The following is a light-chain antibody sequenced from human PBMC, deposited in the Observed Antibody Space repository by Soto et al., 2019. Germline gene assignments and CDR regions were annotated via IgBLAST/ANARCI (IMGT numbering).Light chain of an antibody. CDR1: QSVSSY. J-gene: IGKJ1*01. CDR3: QQISNWPRP. CDR2: DAS. Sequence: EIVLTQSPATLSLSPGERATLSCRASQSVSSYLAWYQQKPGQAPRLLIYDASNRATGIPARFSGSGSGTDFTLTISSLEPVYFSVYYCQQISNWPRPFGQGTKV. V-gene: IGKV3-11*01.